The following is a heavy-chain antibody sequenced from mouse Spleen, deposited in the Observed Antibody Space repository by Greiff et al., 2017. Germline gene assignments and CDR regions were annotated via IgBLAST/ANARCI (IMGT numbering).Heavy chain of an antibody. J-gene: IGHJ2*01. V-gene: IGHV5-6*01. CDR2: ISSGGSYT. D-gene: IGHD1-1*01. CDR1: GFTFSSYG. CDR3: ARLTTVVDV. Sequence: EVKLMESGGDLVKPGGSLKLSCAASGFTFSSYGMSWVRQTPDKRLEWVATISSGGSYTYYPDSVKGRFTISRDNAKNTLYLQMSSLKSEDTAMYYCARLTTVVDVWGQGTTLTVSS.